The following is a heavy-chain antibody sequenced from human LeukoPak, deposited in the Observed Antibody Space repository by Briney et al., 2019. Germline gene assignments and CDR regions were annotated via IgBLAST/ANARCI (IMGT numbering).Heavy chain of an antibody. CDR3: AKDRNMNVYSGSDY. Sequence: PGGSLRLSCAASGFTFSGFAMTRVRQAPGKGLEWVSRISVSGGTTYYADSVKGRFTISRDNSKNTLYLQMNSLRAEDTAVYYCAKDRNMNVYSGSDYWGQGTLVTVSS. CDR2: ISVSGGTT. CDR1: GFTFSGFA. D-gene: IGHD1-26*01. J-gene: IGHJ4*02. V-gene: IGHV3-23*01.